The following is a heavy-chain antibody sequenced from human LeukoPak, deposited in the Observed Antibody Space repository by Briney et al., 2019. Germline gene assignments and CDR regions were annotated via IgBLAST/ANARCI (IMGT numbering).Heavy chain of an antibody. CDR1: GGSFSGYY. J-gene: IGHJ4*02. V-gene: IGHV4-34*01. CDR2: INHSGST. Sequence: SETLSLTCAVYGGSFSGYYWSWIRQPPGKGLEWIGEINHSGSTNYNPSLKSRVTISVDTPKNQFSLKLSSVTAADTAVYYCASQSYGLFEYWGQGTLVTVSS. D-gene: IGHD3-10*01. CDR3: ASQSYGLFEY.